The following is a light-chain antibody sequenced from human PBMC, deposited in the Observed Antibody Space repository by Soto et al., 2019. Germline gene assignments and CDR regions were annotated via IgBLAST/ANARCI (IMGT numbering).Light chain of an antibody. CDR2: DAS. CDR1: QSVSSY. J-gene: IGKJ4*01. V-gene: IGKV3-11*01. Sequence: EIGWTKSPATLSLSPGERATLSCRASQSVSSYLAWYQKKPGHAPRLLIYDASNRATGVPARFSGNGSGTDFTLTVSSLYPYDFLICFGHQSSHWPPSLTSGIESNVEI. CDR3: HQSSHWPPSLT.